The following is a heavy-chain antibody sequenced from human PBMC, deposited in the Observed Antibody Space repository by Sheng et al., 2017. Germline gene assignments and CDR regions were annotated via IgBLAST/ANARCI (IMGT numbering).Heavy chain of an antibody. CDR3: ASGAVSHSVVITGWFDP. D-gene: IGHD3-22*01. CDR2: MNIGGTVV. CDR1: GFTFSNYE. J-gene: IGHJ5*02. V-gene: IGHV3-48*03. Sequence: EVRLVDSGGGLVQPGGSLRLSCAASGFTFSNYEMNWVRQAPGKGLEWISYMNIGGTVVNYAGSFRGRFTMSGDKARNSLSLQMNDLRAEDTAVYYCASGAVSHSVVITGWFDPWGQGTLVTVSS.